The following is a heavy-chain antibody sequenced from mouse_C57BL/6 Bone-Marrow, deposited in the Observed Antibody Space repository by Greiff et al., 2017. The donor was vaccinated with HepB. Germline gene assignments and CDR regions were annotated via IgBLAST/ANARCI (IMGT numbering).Heavy chain of an antibody. J-gene: IGHJ3*01. Sequence: QVQLKESGAELVRPGTSVKMSCKASGYTFTNYWIGWAKQRPGHGLEWIGDIYPGGGYTNYNEKFKGKATLTADKSSSTAYMQFSSLTSEDAAIYYCARKQGWFSSFAYWGQGTLVTVSA. V-gene: IGHV1-63*01. CDR3: ARKQGWFSSFAY. CDR1: GYTFTNYW. CDR2: IYPGGGYT. D-gene: IGHD2-3*01.